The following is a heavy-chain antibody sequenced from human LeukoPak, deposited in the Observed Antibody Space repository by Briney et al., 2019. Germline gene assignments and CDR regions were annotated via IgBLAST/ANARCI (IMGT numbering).Heavy chain of an antibody. CDR2: ISSSGSTI. J-gene: IGHJ4*02. CDR3: ARDRDYYDSSGLFVYYFDY. Sequence: GGSLRLPCAASGFTFSSYEMNWVRQAPGKGLEWVSYISSSGSTIYYADSVKGRFTISRDNAKNSLYLQMNSLRAEDTAVYYCARDRDYYDSSGLFVYYFDYWGQGTLVTVSS. D-gene: IGHD3-22*01. CDR1: GFTFSSYE. V-gene: IGHV3-48*03.